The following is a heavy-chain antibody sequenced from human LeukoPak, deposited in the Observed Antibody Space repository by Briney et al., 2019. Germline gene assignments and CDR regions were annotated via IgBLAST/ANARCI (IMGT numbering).Heavy chain of an antibody. CDR3: AREMIVVVITTDDYYYYGMDV. D-gene: IGHD3-22*01. V-gene: IGHV3-11*01. CDR1: GFTFSDYY. Sequence: GGSLRLSCAASGFTFSDYYMSWIRQAPGKGLEWVSYISSSGSTIYYADSVKGRFTISRDNAKNSLYLQMNSLRAEGTAVYYCAREMIVVVITTDDYYYYGMDVWGQGTTVTVSS. J-gene: IGHJ6*02. CDR2: ISSSGSTI.